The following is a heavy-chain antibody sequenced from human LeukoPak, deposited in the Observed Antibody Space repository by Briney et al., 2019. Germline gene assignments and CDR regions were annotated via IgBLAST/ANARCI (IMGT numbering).Heavy chain of an antibody. CDR3: ARDPTGYCSSTSCSDAFDI. CDR1: GGTFSSYA. V-gene: IGHV1-69*06. Sequence: ASVKVSCKASGGTFSSYAISWVRQVPGQGLEWMGGIIPIFGTANYAQKFQGRVTITADKSTSTAYMELSSLRSEDTAVYYCARDPTGYCSSTSCSDAFDIWGQGTMVTVSS. J-gene: IGHJ3*02. CDR2: IIPIFGTA. D-gene: IGHD2-2*01.